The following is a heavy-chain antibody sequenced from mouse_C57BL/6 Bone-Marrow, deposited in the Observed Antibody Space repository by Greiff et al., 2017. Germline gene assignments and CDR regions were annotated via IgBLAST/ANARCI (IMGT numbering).Heavy chain of an antibody. Sequence: QVQLKQSGAELVMPGASVKLSCKASGYTFTSYWMHWVKQRPGQGLEWIGEIDPSDSYTNYNQKFKGKSTLTVDKSSSTAYMQLSSLTSEDSAVYYCARGDSSGSFAYWGQGTLVTVSA. D-gene: IGHD3-2*02. CDR2: IDPSDSYT. CDR3: ARGDSSGSFAY. V-gene: IGHV1-69*01. J-gene: IGHJ3*01. CDR1: GYTFTSYW.